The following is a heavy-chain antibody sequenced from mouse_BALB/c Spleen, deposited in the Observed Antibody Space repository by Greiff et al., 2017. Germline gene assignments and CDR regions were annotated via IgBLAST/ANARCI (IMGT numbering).Heavy chain of an antibody. Sequence: VKLMESGPGLVAPSQSLSITCTVSGFSLTSYGVHWVRQPPGKGREWLGVLWAGGSTNYNSALMSRLSISKDNSKSQVFLKMNSLQTDDTAMYYCASDYYGSSSFAYWGQGTPVTVSA. CDR3: ASDYYGSSSFAY. V-gene: IGHV2-9*02. CDR2: LWAGGST. D-gene: IGHD1-1*01. J-gene: IGHJ3*01. CDR1: GFSLTSYG.